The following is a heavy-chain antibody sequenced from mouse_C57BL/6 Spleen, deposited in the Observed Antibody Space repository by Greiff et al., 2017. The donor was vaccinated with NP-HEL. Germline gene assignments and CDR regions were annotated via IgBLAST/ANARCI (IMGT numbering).Heavy chain of an antibody. CDR1: GYSIPRGYY. J-gene: IGHJ3*01. V-gene: IGHV3-6*01. CDR2: ISYDGNN. Sequence: EVKLPESGPGLVKPSQSLSLTCSVPGYSIPRGYYWNRLRQFPGNKLEWKGYISYDGNNHNNPSLKNRISITRDTSKNQFFLKLNSVTTEDTATYYCARALTGTGFAYWGQGTLVTVSA. D-gene: IGHD4-1*01. CDR3: ARALTGTGFAY.